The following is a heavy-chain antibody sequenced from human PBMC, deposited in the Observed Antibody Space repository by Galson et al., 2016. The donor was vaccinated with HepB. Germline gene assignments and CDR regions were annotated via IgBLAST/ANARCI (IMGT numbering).Heavy chain of an antibody. V-gene: IGHV3-30*18. CDR3: AKDGRIYCSSASCHDHFHY. CDR2: ISYDGINK. Sequence: SLRLSCAASGFTFSSYGMHWVRQAPGKGLEWVAFISYDGINKKYADSVKGRFTISRDNSKTTLYLQMNSLSAEDTAVYYCAKDGRIYCSSASCHDHFHYWGQGTLVTVSS. J-gene: IGHJ4*02. CDR1: GFTFSSYG. D-gene: IGHD2-2*01.